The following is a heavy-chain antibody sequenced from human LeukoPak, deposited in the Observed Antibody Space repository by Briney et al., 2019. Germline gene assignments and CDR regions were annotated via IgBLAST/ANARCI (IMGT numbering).Heavy chain of an antibody. J-gene: IGHJ4*02. D-gene: IGHD2-2*01. CDR3: TSPDCSSTSCPFGY. CDR2: ISGSGGST. V-gene: IGHV3-23*01. CDR1: GFTFSSYA. Sequence: PGGSLRLSCAASGFTFSSYAMSWVRQAPGKGLEWVSAISGSGGSTYYAGSVKGRFTISRDNSKNTLYLQMNSLRAEDTAVYYCTSPDCSSTSCPFGYWGQGTLVTVSS.